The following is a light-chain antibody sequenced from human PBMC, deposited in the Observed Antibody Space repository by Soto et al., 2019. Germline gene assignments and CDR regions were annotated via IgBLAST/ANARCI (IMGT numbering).Light chain of an antibody. Sequence: QSVLTQPPSASGPPGQSVTISCTGTSSDVGGYNYVSWYQQHPGKAPKLMIYEVSKRPSGVPDRSSGSKSGNTASLTVSGLQAEDEADYYCSSYAGSTYVFGTGTKVTVL. V-gene: IGLV2-8*01. J-gene: IGLJ1*01. CDR2: EVS. CDR1: SSDVGGYNY. CDR3: SSYAGSTYV.